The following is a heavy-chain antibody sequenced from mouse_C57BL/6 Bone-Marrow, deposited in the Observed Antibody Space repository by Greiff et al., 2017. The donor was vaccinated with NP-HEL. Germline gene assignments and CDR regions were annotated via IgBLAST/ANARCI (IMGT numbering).Heavy chain of an antibody. CDR3: AKTGTWVGYAMDY. Sequence: VQGVESDAELVKPGASVKISCKVSGYTFTDHTIHWMKQRPEQGLEWIGYIYPRDGSTKYNEKFKGKATLTADKSSSTAYMQLNSLTSEDSAVYFCAKTGTWVGYAMDYWGQGTSVTVSS. J-gene: IGHJ4*01. D-gene: IGHD4-1*01. CDR1: GYTFTDHT. CDR2: IYPRDGST. V-gene: IGHV1-78*01.